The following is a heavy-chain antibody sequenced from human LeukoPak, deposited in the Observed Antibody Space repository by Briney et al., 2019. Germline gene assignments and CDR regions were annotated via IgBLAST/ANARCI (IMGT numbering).Heavy chain of an antibody. CDR2: ISSSSSYM. CDR1: GFTFSSYS. Sequence: GGSLRLSCAASGFTFSSYSMNWVRQAPGKGLEWVSSISSSSSYMYYADSVKGRFTISRDNAKNSLYLQMNSLRAEDTAVYYCARDLWGIHYYDSSGYSYAFDIWGQGTMVTVSS. D-gene: IGHD3-22*01. J-gene: IGHJ3*02. V-gene: IGHV3-21*01. CDR3: ARDLWGIHYYDSSGYSYAFDI.